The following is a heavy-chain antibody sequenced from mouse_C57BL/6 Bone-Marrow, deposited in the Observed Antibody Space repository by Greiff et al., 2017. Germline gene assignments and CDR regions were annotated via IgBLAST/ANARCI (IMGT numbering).Heavy chain of an antibody. CDR3: ARRPLGGYAMDY. V-gene: IGHV1-52*01. CDR1: GYTFTSYW. CDR2: IDPSDSET. J-gene: IGHJ4*01. Sequence: VQLQQPGAELVRPGSSVKLSCKASGYTFTSYWMHWVKQRPIQGLEWIGNIDPSDSETHYNQKFKDKATLTVDKSSSTAYMQLSSLTSEDSAVYYCARRPLGGYAMDYWGQGTSVTVSS. D-gene: IGHD3-3*01.